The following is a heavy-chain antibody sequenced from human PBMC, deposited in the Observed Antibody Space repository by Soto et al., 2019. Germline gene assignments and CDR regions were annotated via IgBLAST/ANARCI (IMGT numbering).Heavy chain of an antibody. CDR3: ARSSVTIDGLDF. D-gene: IGHD4-17*01. Sequence: QVRLEQSRAEVKEPGASVKISCKASGYDFNSYSIHWLRQAPGQRPEYMGRINGGIGNTKFSQKFQDRLTISRDTSASAMYMALSSLTSDDTGVYYCARSSVTIDGLDFWGQGTLVIVSS. CDR1: GYDFNSYS. J-gene: IGHJ4*02. CDR2: INGGIGNT. V-gene: IGHV1-3*01.